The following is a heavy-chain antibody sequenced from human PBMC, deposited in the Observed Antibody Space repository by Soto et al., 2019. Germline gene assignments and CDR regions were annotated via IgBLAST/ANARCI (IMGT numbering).Heavy chain of an antibody. D-gene: IGHD1-1*01. CDR3: VKDSYRSSTMPCLDH. J-gene: IGHJ4*02. CDR2: FSDSGVST. Sequence: GGSLRLSCEASGFIFNNYGMRWVRQAPGKGLEWVSSFSDSGVSTYYADSMRGRFTISRDNSNNTLYLQVNSLRPEDTAMYYCVKDSYRSSTMPCLDHWGQGALVTVSS. V-gene: IGHV3-23*01. CDR1: GFIFNNYG.